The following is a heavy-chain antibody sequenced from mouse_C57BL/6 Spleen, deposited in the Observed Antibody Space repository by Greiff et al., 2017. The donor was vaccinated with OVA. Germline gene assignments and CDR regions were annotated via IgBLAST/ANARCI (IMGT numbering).Heavy chain of an antibody. Sequence: EVQLQQSGPELVKPGASVKISCKASGYTFTDYFMNWVKQSHGKSLEWIGDIDPNNGGTSYNQKFKGKATLTVDKSSSTAYMELRGLTSEDSAVYYWARANYGSSYVLWYFDVWGTGTTVTVSS. CDR3: ARANYGSSYVLWYFDV. V-gene: IGHV1-26*01. CDR1: GYTFTDYF. J-gene: IGHJ1*03. CDR2: IDPNNGGT. D-gene: IGHD1-1*01.